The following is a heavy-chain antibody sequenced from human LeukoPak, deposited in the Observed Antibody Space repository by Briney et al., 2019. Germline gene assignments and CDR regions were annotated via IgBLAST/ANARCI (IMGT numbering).Heavy chain of an antibody. CDR2: IKQDGSEK. CDR1: GFTFSSYW. D-gene: IGHD3-9*01. CDR3: ARPRTQYYDILSGFDGFDP. V-gene: IGHV3-7*01. Sequence: GGSLRLSCAASGFTFSSYWMSWVRQAPAKGLEWVANIKQDGSEKYYVDSVKGRFTISRDNAKNSLYLQMNSLRAEDTAVYYCARPRTQYYDILSGFDGFDPWGQGTLVTVSS. J-gene: IGHJ5*02.